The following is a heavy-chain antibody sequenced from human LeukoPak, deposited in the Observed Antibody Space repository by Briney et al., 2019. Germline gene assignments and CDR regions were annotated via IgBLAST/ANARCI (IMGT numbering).Heavy chain of an antibody. CDR2: ISSSSSYI. Sequence: GGSLRLSCAASGFTFSSYSMNWVRQAPGKGLEWVSSISSSSSYIYYADSVKGRFTISRDNAKNSLYLQKNSLRAEDTAVYYCARATTNDAFDIWGQGTMVTVSS. J-gene: IGHJ3*02. CDR3: ARATTNDAFDI. V-gene: IGHV3-21*01. CDR1: GFTFSSYS. D-gene: IGHD5-12*01.